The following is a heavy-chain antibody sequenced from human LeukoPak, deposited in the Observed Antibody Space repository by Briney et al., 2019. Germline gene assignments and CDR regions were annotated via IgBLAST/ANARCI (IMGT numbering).Heavy chain of an antibody. V-gene: IGHV3-74*01. D-gene: IGHD1-1*01. CDR1: GFTFSSYW. CDR3: ATGTTSYGSWGGYYYYMDV. CDR2: IKSDGSNT. J-gene: IGHJ6*03. Sequence: GGSLRLSCAASGFTFSSYWMHWVRQAPGKGLVWVSRIKSDGSNTNYADSVKGRFTISRDNAKNTLHLQMNSLRAEDTAVYYCATGTTSYGSWGGYYYYMDVWGKGTTVTISS.